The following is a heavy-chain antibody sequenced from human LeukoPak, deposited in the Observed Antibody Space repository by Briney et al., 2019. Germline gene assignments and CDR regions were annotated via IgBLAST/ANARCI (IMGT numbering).Heavy chain of an antibody. CDR3: ARARPSRYYYDSSGYYYGRWFDP. J-gene: IGHJ5*02. D-gene: IGHD3-22*01. Sequence: ASVKVSCKASGYTFTSYGISWVRQAPGQGLEWMGWISAYNGNTNYAQKLQGRVTMTTDTSTSTAYMELRSLRSDDTAVYYCARARPSRYYYDSSGYYYGRWFDPWGQGTLVTVSS. V-gene: IGHV1-18*01. CDR1: GYTFTSYG. CDR2: ISAYNGNT.